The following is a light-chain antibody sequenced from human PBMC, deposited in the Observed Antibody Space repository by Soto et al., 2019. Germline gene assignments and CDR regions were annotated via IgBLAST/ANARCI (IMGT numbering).Light chain of an antibody. V-gene: IGKV3-15*01. CDR3: HQYNSWPRT. J-gene: IGKJ4*02. Sequence: DIVMRQSPVTLSVSPGERATLSCRASQSIRADLAWYQQKPGKAPRLLISDASSRDTGIPARFNGSGSGTEFTLAISSLQSEDFAIYYCHQYNSWPRTFGGGTKVDIK. CDR1: QSIRAD. CDR2: DAS.